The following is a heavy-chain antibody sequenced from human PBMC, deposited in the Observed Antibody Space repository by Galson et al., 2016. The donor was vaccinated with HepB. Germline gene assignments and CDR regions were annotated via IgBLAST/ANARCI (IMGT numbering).Heavy chain of an antibody. CDR1: GFTFDDYG. J-gene: IGHJ3*02. CDR3: AKSSGYYFVDSFDM. Sequence: SLRLSCAASGFTFDDYGMNWARQVPGKGLEWVSGINWNGGTTNYVDSVKGRFTISRDNAKNSLYLQMNSLRAGDTALYYCAKSSGYYFVDSFDMWGQETMVTVSS. V-gene: IGHV3-20*04. D-gene: IGHD3-22*01. CDR2: INWNGGTT.